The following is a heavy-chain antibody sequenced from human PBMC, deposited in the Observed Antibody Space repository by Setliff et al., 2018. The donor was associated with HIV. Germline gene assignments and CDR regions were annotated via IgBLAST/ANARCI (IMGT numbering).Heavy chain of an antibody. Sequence: PGGSLRLSCVASGFTISVYNMHWVRQIPGKGLEWVAFIAFDGSNRYYIDSRKGRFTISRDNPKKTVYLQINSLRVEDTAVYYCARSYYGSTTAYGMDAWGQGTAVTVSS. CDR2: IAFDGSNR. CDR3: ARSYYGSTTAYGMDA. CDR1: GFTISVYN. J-gene: IGHJ6*02. V-gene: IGHV3-30*10. D-gene: IGHD3-10*01.